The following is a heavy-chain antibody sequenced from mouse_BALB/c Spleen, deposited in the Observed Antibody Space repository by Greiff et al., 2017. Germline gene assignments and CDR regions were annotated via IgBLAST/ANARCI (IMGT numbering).Heavy chain of an antibody. J-gene: IGHJ4*01. D-gene: IGHD1-2*01. CDR3: ARSGTTATGIAMDY. CDR2: INPYYGST. V-gene: IGHV1-39*01. CDR1: GYSFTDYI. Sequence: EVQLQQTGPELVKPGASVKISCKASGYSFTDYIMLWVKQSHGKSLEWIGNINPYYGSTSYNLKFKGKATLTVDKSSSTAYMQLNSLTSEDSAVYYCARSGTTATGIAMDYWGKGTSVTVSS.